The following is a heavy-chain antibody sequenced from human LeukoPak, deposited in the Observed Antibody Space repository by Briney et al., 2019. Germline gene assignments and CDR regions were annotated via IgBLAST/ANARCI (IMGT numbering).Heavy chain of an antibody. D-gene: IGHD3-16*02. CDR3: AREQYDYVWGSYRQGGFDY. J-gene: IGHJ4*02. Sequence: GGSLRVSCAASGFTFSSYSMNWVRQAPGKGLEWVSSISSSSSYIYYADSVKGRFTISRDNAKNSLYLQMNSLRAEDTAVYYCAREQYDYVWGSYRQGGFDYWGQGTLVTVSS. CDR2: ISSSSSYI. V-gene: IGHV3-21*01. CDR1: GFTFSSYS.